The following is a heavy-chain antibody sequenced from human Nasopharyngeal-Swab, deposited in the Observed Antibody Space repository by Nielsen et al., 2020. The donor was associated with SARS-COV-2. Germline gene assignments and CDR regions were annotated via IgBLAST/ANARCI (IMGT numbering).Heavy chain of an antibody. D-gene: IGHD3-10*01. V-gene: IGHV3-33*01. J-gene: IGHJ4*02. Sequence: GESLKISCAASGFTFSSYGMHWVRQAPGKGLEWGAIIYYDGSKKYYADSVNGRFTISRDNSKNTLYLQMNSLRGEDTAVYYCARESGVGELLGVSFDYWGQGTLVTVSS. CDR1: GFTFSSYG. CDR2: IYYDGSKK. CDR3: ARESGVGELLGVSFDY.